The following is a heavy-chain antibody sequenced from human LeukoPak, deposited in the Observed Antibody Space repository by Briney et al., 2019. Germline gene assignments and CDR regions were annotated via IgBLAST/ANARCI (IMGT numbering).Heavy chain of an antibody. D-gene: IGHD3-22*01. Sequence: SETLSLTCAVSGGSFSGYYWSWLRQPPGKGLEWIGEINHSGSTNYNPSLESRVTISVDTSKNQFSLKLSSVTAADTAVYYCARRRTYYYDSSGYYVTFFDYWGQGTLVTVSS. CDR1: GGSFSGYY. CDR3: ARRRTYYYDSSGYYVTFFDY. V-gene: IGHV4-34*01. J-gene: IGHJ4*02. CDR2: INHSGST.